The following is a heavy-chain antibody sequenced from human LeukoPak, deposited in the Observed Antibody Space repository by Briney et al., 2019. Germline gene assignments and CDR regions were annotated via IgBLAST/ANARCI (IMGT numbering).Heavy chain of an antibody. CDR1: GGSFSGYY. V-gene: IGHV4-34*01. D-gene: IGHD5-12*01. J-gene: IGHJ5*02. CDR2: INHSGST. Sequence: PSETLSLTCAVYGGSFSGYYWSWIRQPPGKGLEWIGEINHSGSTNYHPSLKSRVTISVDTSKNQFSLKLSSVTAADTAVYYCARQARRLWLRLPNLFDPWGQGTLVTVSS. CDR3: ARQARRLWLRLPNLFDP.